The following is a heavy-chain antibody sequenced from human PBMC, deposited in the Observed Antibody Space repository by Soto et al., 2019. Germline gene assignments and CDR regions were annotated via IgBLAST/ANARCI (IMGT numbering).Heavy chain of an antibody. Sequence: PGESLKISCAASGFTFSSYAMHWVRQAPGKGLEWVAVISYDGSNKYYADSVKGRFTISRDNSKNTLYLQMNSLRAEDTAVYYCARDYDFWSGYYRAYYYYGMDVWGQGTTVTVSS. CDR3: ARDYDFWSGYYRAYYYYGMDV. CDR2: ISYDGSNK. J-gene: IGHJ6*02. D-gene: IGHD3-3*01. CDR1: GFTFSSYA. V-gene: IGHV3-30-3*01.